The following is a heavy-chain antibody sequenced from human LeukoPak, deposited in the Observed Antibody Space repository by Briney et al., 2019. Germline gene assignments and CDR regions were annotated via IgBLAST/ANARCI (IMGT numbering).Heavy chain of an antibody. CDR3: ARELLRTIFGVVIIGYHAFDI. CDR1: GGTFSSYA. J-gene: IGHJ3*02. V-gene: IGHV1-69*01. Sequence: ASVKVSCKASGGTFSSYAISWVRQAPGQGLEWMGGIIPIFGTANYAQKFQGRVTITADESTSTAYMELSSLRSEDTAVYYCARELLRTIFGVVIIGYHAFDIWGQGTMVTVSS. D-gene: IGHD3-3*01. CDR2: IIPIFGTA.